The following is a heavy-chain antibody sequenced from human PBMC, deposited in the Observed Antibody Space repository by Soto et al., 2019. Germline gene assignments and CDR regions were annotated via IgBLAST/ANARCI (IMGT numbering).Heavy chain of an antibody. V-gene: IGHV3-74*01. CDR1: GFSFSNYW. CDR2: TNEDGSRT. J-gene: IGHJ4*02. D-gene: IGHD3-16*02. CDR3: STDLSGQYDY. Sequence: GGSLRLSCAASGFSFSNYWMHWVRQAPGKGLVWVSRTNEDGSRTDYADSVQGRFTISRDNANNALYLHMNSLRAEDTAIYYCSTDLSGQYDYWGQGVLVTVSS.